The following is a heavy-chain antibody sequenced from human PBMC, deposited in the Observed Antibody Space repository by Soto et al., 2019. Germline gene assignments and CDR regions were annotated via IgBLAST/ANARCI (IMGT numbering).Heavy chain of an antibody. CDR3: ARGLEAGYYVAY. Sequence: EVQLLESGGRLIQPGGSLRLSCAASGFHFSSYAMSWIRQAPGKGPEWVAGITTSGDRSGYADSVKGRFTVSRDNSQNTMYLQLNSRRGDDTAIDYWARGLEAGYYVAYWGQGTLVTVSS. D-gene: IGHD3-22*01. J-gene: IGHJ4*02. CDR1: GFHFSSYA. CDR2: ITTSGDRS. V-gene: IGHV3-23*01.